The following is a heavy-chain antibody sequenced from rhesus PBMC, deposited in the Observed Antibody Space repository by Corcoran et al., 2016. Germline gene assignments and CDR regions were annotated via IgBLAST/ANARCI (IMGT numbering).Heavy chain of an antibody. D-gene: IGHD1-44*02. CDR3: AKTEREAFDF. Sequence: EVQLVESGGGLVQPGGSLRLSCAAPGFTSGNSDLIWIRQAPGKGLEWVSYISIGGSIYYSDSVKGRFTISRENAKNTMYMQMSRLRVEDTAVYYCAKTEREAFDFWGQGLRVTVSS. CDR1: GFTSGNSD. CDR2: ISIGGSI. J-gene: IGHJ3*01. V-gene: IGHV3S43*01.